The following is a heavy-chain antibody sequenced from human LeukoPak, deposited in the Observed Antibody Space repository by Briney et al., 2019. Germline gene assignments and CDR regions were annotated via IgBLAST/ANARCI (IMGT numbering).Heavy chain of an antibody. D-gene: IGHD4-23*01. CDR2: ISGSGGST. CDR1: GFTVSSYA. J-gene: IGHJ4*02. V-gene: IGHV3-23*01. Sequence: GGSLRLSCAASGFTVSSYAMSWVRQAPGKGLEWVSAISGSGGSTYYADSVKGRFTISRANSKNTLYLQTNSLRAEDTAVYYCAKTVVTPEGDKSFDYWGQGTLVTVSS. CDR3: AKTVVTPEGDKSFDY.